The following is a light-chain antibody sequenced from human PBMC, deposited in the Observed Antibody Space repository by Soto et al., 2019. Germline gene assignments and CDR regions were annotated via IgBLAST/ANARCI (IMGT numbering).Light chain of an antibody. Sequence: QSVLTQPPSVSGAPGQRVTISCTGSSSDIGAGFDVPWYQHLPGTAPKIIIFGNSNRPSGVPGRFSATKSGTSASLAITGLQAEDEGDYYCQSYDSSLSDSTVFGTGTKLTVL. CDR2: GNS. CDR3: QSYDSSLSDSTV. V-gene: IGLV1-40*01. CDR1: SSDIGAGFD. J-gene: IGLJ1*01.